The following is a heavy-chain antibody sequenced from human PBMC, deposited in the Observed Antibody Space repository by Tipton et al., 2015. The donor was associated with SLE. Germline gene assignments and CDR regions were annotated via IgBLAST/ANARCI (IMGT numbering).Heavy chain of an antibody. V-gene: IGHV4-59*08. Sequence: TLSLTCTVSGGSITSHSWSWIRQPPGKGLEWIGNIYHSGSTYYNPSLRSRVTVSVDTSKNQFSLNLSSVTAADTAVYYCARAIRTADSNYIDNWGPGTLVTVSS. J-gene: IGHJ4*02. CDR3: ARAIRTADSNYIDN. CDR1: GGSITSHS. CDR2: IYHSGST. D-gene: IGHD4-11*01.